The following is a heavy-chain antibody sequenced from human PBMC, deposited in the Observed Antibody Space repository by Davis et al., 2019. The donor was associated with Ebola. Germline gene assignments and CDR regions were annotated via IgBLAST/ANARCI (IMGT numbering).Heavy chain of an antibody. V-gene: IGHV3-23*01. J-gene: IGHJ4*02. Sequence: GESLKISCAASGFTFSSYEMNWVRQAPGKGLEWVSAIRPSGDKTYYTDSVKGRFGISRDNSKNMLYLEMNSLRAEDTALYYCAREIGGSGWYSVDYWGQGTLVTVSS. CDR1: GFTFSSYE. CDR3: AREIGGSGWYSVDY. D-gene: IGHD6-19*01. CDR2: IRPSGDKT.